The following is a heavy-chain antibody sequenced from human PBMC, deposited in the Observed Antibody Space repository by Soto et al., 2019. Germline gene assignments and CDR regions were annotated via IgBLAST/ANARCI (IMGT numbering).Heavy chain of an antibody. V-gene: IGHV1-18*01. D-gene: IGHD3-3*01. J-gene: IGHJ5*02. CDR3: ARDPHEFWTSYWFDP. CDR2: ISAYDGKT. CDR1: GYTFNTYG. Sequence: GASVKVSCKTSGYTFNTYGINWVRQAPGQGLELMGWISAYDGKTTHAEKFQGRVTLTTDTSTSTAYMELRSLRSDDTAIYYCARDPHEFWTSYWFDPWGQGTPVT.